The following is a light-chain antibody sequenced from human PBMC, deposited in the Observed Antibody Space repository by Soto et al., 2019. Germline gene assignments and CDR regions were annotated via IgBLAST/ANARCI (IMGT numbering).Light chain of an antibody. Sequence: EVVLTQSPGTLSLSPGERATLSCRASQSFAGYLAWYQQKPGQPPRLLIYGASGRASGFPDRFSGSGSGTDFTLTISRLEPEDFAVYYCQQYGYLPRTFGQGTKVDIK. J-gene: IGKJ1*01. CDR2: GAS. CDR3: QQYGYLPRT. CDR1: QSFAGY. V-gene: IGKV3-20*01.